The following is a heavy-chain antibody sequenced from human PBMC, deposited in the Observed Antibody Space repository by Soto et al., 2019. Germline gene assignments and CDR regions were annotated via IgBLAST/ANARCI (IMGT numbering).Heavy chain of an antibody. D-gene: IGHD3-9*01. Sequence: QVQLVQSGAEVKKPGASVKVSCKASGYTFTSYDINWVRQATGQGLEWMGWTNPNSGNTGYAQKFQGRVTMTRNTSISTAYMELSSLRSEDTAVYYCARGLYYDILTGYSPSWFDPWGQGTLVTVSS. V-gene: IGHV1-8*01. J-gene: IGHJ5*02. CDR3: ARGLYYDILTGYSPSWFDP. CDR1: GYTFTSYD. CDR2: TNPNSGNT.